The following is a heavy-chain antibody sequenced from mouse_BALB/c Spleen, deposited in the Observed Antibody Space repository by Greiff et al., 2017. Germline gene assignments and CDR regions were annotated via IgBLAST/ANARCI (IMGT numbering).Heavy chain of an antibody. CDR1: GDSITSGY. J-gene: IGHJ4*01. Sequence: EVKLQESGPSLVKPSQTLSLTCSVTGDSITSGYWNWIRKFPGNKLEYMGYISYSGSTYYNPSLKSRISITRDTSKNQYYLQLNSVTTEDTATYYCARYTLNRYGAMDYWGQGTSVTVSS. V-gene: IGHV3-8*02. CDR2: ISYSGST. D-gene: IGHD2-14*01. CDR3: ARYTLNRYGAMDY.